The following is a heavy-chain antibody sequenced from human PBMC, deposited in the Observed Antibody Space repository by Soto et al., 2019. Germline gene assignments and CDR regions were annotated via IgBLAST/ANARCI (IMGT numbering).Heavy chain of an antibody. CDR1: GGSVSSGSYY. D-gene: IGHD3-16*02. V-gene: IGHV4-61*01. CDR2: IYYSGST. Sequence: QVQLQESGPGLVKPSETLSLTCTVSGGSVSSGSYYWSWIRQPPGKGLECIGYIYYSGSTNYNPSLKSRVTISVETSKNQFSLKLSSVTAADTAVYYCALMITFGGVISNFDYWGQGTLVTVSS. CDR3: ALMITFGGVISNFDY. J-gene: IGHJ4*02.